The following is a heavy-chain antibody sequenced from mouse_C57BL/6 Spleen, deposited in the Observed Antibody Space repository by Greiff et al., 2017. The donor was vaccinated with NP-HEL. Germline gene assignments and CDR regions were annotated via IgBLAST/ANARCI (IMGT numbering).Heavy chain of an antibody. J-gene: IGHJ1*03. D-gene: IGHD1-1*01. CDR2: IYPGDGDT. CDR1: GYAFSSYW. CDR3: AFYYYGSSWYFDV. V-gene: IGHV1-80*01. Sequence: QLQQSGAELVKPGASVKISCKASGYAFSSYWMNWVKQRPGQGLEWIGQIYPGDGDTNYNGKFKGKATLTADKSSSTAYMQLSSLTSVDSAVYFCAFYYYGSSWYFDVWGTGTTVTVSS.